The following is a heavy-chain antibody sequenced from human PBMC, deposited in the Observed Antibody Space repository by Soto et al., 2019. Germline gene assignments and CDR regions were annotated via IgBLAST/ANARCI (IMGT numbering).Heavy chain of an antibody. Sequence: GGSLRLSCAASGFTFSNAWMNWVRQAPGKGLEWVGRIKSKTNGGTTDYAAPVKGRFTIPRDDSKNTMYLQMNSLKTEDTAVYYCTIGLPPYYDFWSGYYAFDIWGQGTMVTVSS. V-gene: IGHV3-15*07. J-gene: IGHJ3*02. CDR3: TIGLPPYYDFWSGYYAFDI. CDR2: IKSKTNGGTT. D-gene: IGHD3-3*01. CDR1: GFTFSNAW.